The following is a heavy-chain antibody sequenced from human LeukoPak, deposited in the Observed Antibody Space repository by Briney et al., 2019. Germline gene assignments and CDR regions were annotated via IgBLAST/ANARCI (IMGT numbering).Heavy chain of an antibody. V-gene: IGHV4-38-2*02. D-gene: IGHD3-3*01. CDR1: GYSISSGYY. J-gene: IGHJ4*02. CDR2: NYHSGST. CDR3: ARWRAEAYFDY. Sequence: PSETLSLTCTVAGYSISSGYYWGWIRQPPGKGLEWIGINYHSGSTYYNPSPKSRLTISVDTSKTQFSLKLSSVTAADTAVYYCARWRAEAYFDYWGQGTLVTVSS.